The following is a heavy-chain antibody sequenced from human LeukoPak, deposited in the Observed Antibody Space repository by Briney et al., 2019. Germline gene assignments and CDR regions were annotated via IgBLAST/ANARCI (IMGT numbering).Heavy chain of an antibody. CDR1: GFTVSSNY. CDR2: IYSGGST. CDR3: ASLSHQLWLYIDY. D-gene: IGHD5-18*01. J-gene: IGHJ4*02. Sequence: GGSLRLSCAASGFTVSSNYMTWVRQAPGKGLEWVSVIYSGGSTYYADSVKDRFTISRDNSKKTLYLQMNSLRAEDTAVYYCASLSHQLWLYIDYWGQGTLVTVSS. V-gene: IGHV3-66*01.